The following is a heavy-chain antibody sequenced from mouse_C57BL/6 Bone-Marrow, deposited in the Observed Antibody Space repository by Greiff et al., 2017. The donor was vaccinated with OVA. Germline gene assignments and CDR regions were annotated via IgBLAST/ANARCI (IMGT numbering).Heavy chain of an antibody. CDR3: ARGLRRSWFAY. J-gene: IGHJ3*01. D-gene: IGHD3-2*02. V-gene: IGHV5-4*03. CDR2: ISDGGSYT. Sequence: EVKLEESGGGLVKPGGSLKLSCAASGFTFSSYAMSWVRQTPEQRLEWVATISDGGSYTYYPDNVQGRFTISRDNAKNNLYLQMSHLKSEDTAMYYCARGLRRSWFAYWGQGTLVTVSA. CDR1: GFTFSSYA.